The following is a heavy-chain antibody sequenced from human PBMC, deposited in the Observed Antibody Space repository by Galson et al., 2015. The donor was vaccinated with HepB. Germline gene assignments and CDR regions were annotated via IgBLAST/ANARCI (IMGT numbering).Heavy chain of an antibody. CDR1: GFTFSSYS. J-gene: IGHJ3*02. CDR3: ARSPSGYYFAAFDI. D-gene: IGHD3-22*01. V-gene: IGHV3-48*01. Sequence: LRLSCAASGFTFSSYSMTWVRQAPGKGLEWVSYISGSSSFIYYADSVKGRFTISRDYAKNSLYLQMNSLRAEDTAVYYCARSPSGYYFAAFDIWGQGTMVTVSS. CDR2: ISGSSSFI.